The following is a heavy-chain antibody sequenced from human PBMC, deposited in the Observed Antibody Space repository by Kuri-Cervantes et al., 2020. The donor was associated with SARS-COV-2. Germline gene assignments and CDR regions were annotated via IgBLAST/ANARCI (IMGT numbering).Heavy chain of an antibody. Sequence: SETLSLTCAVYGESFSGYYWTWIRQPPGKGLEWIGEINHRGSADYNPSLKSRVTISVDTSKNQFSLKLSSVTAADTAVYYCARDLFPYCSSSNCYVAFDPWGQGTLVTVSS. CDR2: INHRGSA. CDR3: ARDLFPYCSSSNCYVAFDP. D-gene: IGHD2-2*01. V-gene: IGHV4-34*01. CDR1: GESFSGYY. J-gene: IGHJ5*02.